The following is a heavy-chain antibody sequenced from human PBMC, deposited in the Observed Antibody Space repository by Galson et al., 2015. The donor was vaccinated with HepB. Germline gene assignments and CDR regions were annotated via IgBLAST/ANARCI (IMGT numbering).Heavy chain of an antibody. CDR1: FSSYA. J-gene: IGHJ6*02. V-gene: IGHV1-69*04. CDR3: ARVLLWFGELLSGMDV. CDR2: IIPILGIA. Sequence: FSSYAISWVRQAPGQGLEWMGRIIPILGIANYAQKFQGRVTITADKSTSTAYMELSSLRSEDTAVYYCARVLLWFGELLSGMDVWGQGTTVTVSS. D-gene: IGHD3-10*01.